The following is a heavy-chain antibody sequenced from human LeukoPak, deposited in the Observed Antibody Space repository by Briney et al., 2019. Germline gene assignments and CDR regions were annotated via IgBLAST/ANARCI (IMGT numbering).Heavy chain of an antibody. CDR2: IYYSGST. CDR1: GGSISSSSYY. CDR3: ASTDCSNTNCFGANWFDP. Sequence: SETLSLTCTVSGGSISSSSYYWGWIRQPPGKGLEWIGSIYYSGSTYYNPSLKSRVTISVDTSKNQFSLKLNSVTAADTAVYFCASTDCSNTNCFGANWFDPWGQGTLVTVSS. D-gene: IGHD2-2*01. V-gene: IGHV4-39*01. J-gene: IGHJ5*02.